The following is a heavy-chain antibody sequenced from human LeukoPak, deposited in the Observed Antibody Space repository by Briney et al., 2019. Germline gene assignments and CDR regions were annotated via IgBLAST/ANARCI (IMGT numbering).Heavy chain of an antibody. Sequence: PSPTLVEPIQTLTLTCTFSAVSISTSRAGVGWVRQPPGQALEWLALIYREDNKYYNSSLRNRLTITKDTSKMQVVLTMTNMDPVDTATYYCVHRRAPTNGDWFDPWGQGTLVTVSS. D-gene: IGHD7-27*01. CDR3: VHRRAPTNGDWFDP. J-gene: IGHJ5*02. CDR1: AVSISTSRAG. CDR2: IYREDNK. V-gene: IGHV2-5*02.